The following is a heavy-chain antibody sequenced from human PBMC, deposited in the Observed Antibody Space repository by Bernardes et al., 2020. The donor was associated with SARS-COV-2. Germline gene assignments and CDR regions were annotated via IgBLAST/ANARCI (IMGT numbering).Heavy chain of an antibody. CDR3: AKLSAGGSYGGGYFDY. Sequence: GGSLRLSCAASGFTFSNYAMHWVRQAPGKGLEWVAIISYDGTTKYNADSVKGRFTISRDNSKNTLYLQMNSLRAEDTAVYYCAKLSAGGSYGGGYFDYWGQGTLVTVSS. D-gene: IGHD1-26*01. CDR2: ISYDGTTK. V-gene: IGHV3-30-3*02. J-gene: IGHJ4*02. CDR1: GFTFSNYA.